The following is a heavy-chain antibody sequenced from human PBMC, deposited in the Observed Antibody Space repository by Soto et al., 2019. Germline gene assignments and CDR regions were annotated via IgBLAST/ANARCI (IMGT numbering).Heavy chain of an antibody. D-gene: IGHD6-13*01. Sequence: ASVKVSCKASGYTFASCGVSLVRQAPGQGLEWMGWISAYNGNTNYAQKLQGRVTMTTDTSTSTAYMELRSLRSDDTAVYYCARAVGMDLEFDPWGQGTLVTVSS. CDR3: ARAVGMDLEFDP. J-gene: IGHJ5*02. CDR1: GYTFASCG. CDR2: ISAYNGNT. V-gene: IGHV1-18*01.